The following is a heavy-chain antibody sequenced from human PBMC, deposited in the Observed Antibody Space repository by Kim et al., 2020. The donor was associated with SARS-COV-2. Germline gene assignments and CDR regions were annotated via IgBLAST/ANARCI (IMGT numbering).Heavy chain of an antibody. CDR3: ARGKYRSGWADMDY. CDR1: GFTFSYFA. J-gene: IGHJ4*02. Sequence: GGSLRLSCAASGFTFSYFAMDWVRQAPGKGLEWVAVIWYDGSNKYYADSVKGRFTISRDNSNNTLYLQMNNLGAEDTAIYYCARGKYRSGWADMDYWGQG. V-gene: IGHV3-33*01. D-gene: IGHD6-19*01. CDR2: IWYDGSNK.